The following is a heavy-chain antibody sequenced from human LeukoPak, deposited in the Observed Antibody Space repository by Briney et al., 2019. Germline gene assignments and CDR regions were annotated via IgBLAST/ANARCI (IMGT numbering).Heavy chain of an antibody. D-gene: IGHD2-2*02. Sequence: PSETLSLTCAVSGGSISSSNWWCWVRQPPGKRLEWIGEIYHSGSTNYSPSLKSRVTISVDKSKNLFSLRLSSVTAADTAVYYCAREGPGCSSTSCYNEDAFDIWGQGTMVTVSS. V-gene: IGHV4-4*02. CDR1: GGSISSSNW. CDR3: AREGPGCSSTSCYNEDAFDI. J-gene: IGHJ3*02. CDR2: IYHSGST.